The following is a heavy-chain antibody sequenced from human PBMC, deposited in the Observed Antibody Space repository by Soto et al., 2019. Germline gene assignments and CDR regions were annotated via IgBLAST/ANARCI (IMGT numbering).Heavy chain of an antibody. CDR1: GDSVTNGFY. D-gene: IGHD2-2*02. Sequence: PSETLSLTCTVSGDSVTNGFYWGWIRQSAGQGLEWLGTVYPSGNTYYNPSVRGRVSMSIDPSKNQFSLSLTSVTAADTARSFCVAYTASHTWLDPWGQGTPVTVYS. CDR3: VAYTASHTWLDP. J-gene: IGHJ5*02. CDR2: VYPSGNT. V-gene: IGHV4-38-2*02.